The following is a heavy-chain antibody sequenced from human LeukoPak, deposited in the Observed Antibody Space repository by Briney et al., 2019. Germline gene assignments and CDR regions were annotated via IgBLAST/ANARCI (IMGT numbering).Heavy chain of an antibody. Sequence: SVKVSCKASGGTFSSYAISWVRQAPGLGLEWMGRIIPILGIANYAQKFQGRVTITADKSTSTAYMELSSLRSEDTAVYYCARDVNVRGANWFDPWGQGTLVTVSS. J-gene: IGHJ5*02. D-gene: IGHD3-10*01. CDR3: ARDVNVRGANWFDP. V-gene: IGHV1-69*04. CDR2: IIPILGIA. CDR1: GGTFSSYA.